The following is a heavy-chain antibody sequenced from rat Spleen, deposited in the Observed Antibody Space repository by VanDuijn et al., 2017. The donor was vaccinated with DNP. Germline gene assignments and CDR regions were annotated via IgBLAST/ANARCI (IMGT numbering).Heavy chain of an antibody. CDR2: INYDGSRT. Sequence: EVQLVESGGGLVQPGRSMKLSCAGSGFSFRNYYMAWVRQAPTKGLEWVATINYDGSRTYYRDSVKGRFTISRDDAKSTLYLQMDSLRSEDTATYYCVRVNSGFLYYALDAWGQGTSVTVSS. D-gene: IGHD4-4*01. CDR3: VRVNSGFLYYALDA. J-gene: IGHJ4*01. V-gene: IGHV5-7*01. CDR1: GFSFRNYY.